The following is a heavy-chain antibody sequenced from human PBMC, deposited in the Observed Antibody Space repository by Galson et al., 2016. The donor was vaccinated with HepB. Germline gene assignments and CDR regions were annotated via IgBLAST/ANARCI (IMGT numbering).Heavy chain of an antibody. CDR1: GYTFTSYG. D-gene: IGHD1-26*01. J-gene: IGHJ5*02. CDR2: IRTNNGKA. V-gene: IGHV1-18*04. Sequence: QSGAEVKHPGASVRVSCKASGYTFTSYGITWVRQAPGQGLEWMGWIRTNNGKADYAQNFQGRVTMTTDTSTTTAYMELRRLRSDDTAVYYCARGIGSGSYLSWFDPWGQGSLITVYS. CDR3: ARGIGSGSYLSWFDP.